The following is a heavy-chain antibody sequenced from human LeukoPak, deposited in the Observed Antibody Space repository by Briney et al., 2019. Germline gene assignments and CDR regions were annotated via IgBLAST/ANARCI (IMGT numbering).Heavy chain of an antibody. CDR2: VYWNDDK. J-gene: IGHJ4*02. Sequence: SGPTLVNPTQTLTLTCTFSGFSLSTSGVGLGWILQHPGKALEWLAIVYWNDDKRYSPSLKSRLTITKDTSKNQVVLTMTNMDPVDTATYYCAHGNPSRGYSGYDGFDYWGQGTLVTVSS. D-gene: IGHD5-12*01. V-gene: IGHV2-5*01. CDR1: GFSLSTSGVG. CDR3: AHGNPSRGYSGYDGFDY.